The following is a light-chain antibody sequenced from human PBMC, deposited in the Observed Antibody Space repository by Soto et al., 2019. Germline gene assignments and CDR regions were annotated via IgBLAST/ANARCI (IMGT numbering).Light chain of an antibody. CDR3: SSYAGSNNFV. CDR2: EVS. Sequence: QSVLTQPASVSGSPGQSITISCTGSSSDVGGYNYVSWYQHHPGKAPKLMIYEVSNRPSGVSNRFSGSKSGNTASLTVSGLQAEDEADYYCSSYAGSNNFVFGGGTKLTVL. V-gene: IGLV2-14*01. J-gene: IGLJ2*01. CDR1: SSDVGGYNY.